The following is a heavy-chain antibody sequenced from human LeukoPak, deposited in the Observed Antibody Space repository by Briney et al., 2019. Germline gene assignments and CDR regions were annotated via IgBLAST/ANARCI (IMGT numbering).Heavy chain of an antibody. Sequence: GESLKISCKGSGYSFTSYWIGWVRQMAGKGLELIGIIYPGDSDTRYSPSFQGQVTISADKSISTAYLQWSSLKASDAAMYYCARQGSIAARPDYFDYWGQGTLVTVSS. CDR1: GYSFTSYW. D-gene: IGHD6-6*01. CDR2: IYPGDSDT. V-gene: IGHV5-51*01. CDR3: ARQGSIAARPDYFDY. J-gene: IGHJ4*02.